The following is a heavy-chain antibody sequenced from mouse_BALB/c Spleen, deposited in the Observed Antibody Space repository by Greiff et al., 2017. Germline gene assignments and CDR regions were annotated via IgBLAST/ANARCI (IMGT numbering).Heavy chain of an antibody. Sequence: EVQGVESGGGLVKPGGSLKLSCAASGFTFSSYGMSWVRQTPDKRLELVATINSNGGSTYYPDSVKGRFTISRDNAKNTLYLQMSSLKSEDTAMYYCARDVYYGSSHYFDYWGQGTTLTVSS. CDR2: INSNGGST. CDR1: GFTFSSYG. D-gene: IGHD1-1*01. V-gene: IGHV5-6-3*01. J-gene: IGHJ2*01. CDR3: ARDVYYGSSHYFDY.